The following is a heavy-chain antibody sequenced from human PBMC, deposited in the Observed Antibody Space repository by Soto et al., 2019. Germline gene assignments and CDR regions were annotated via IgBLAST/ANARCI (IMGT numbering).Heavy chain of an antibody. CDR1: GGSISSGGYY. D-gene: IGHD3-10*01. CDR3: ARDFPITMVRGALSYGMDV. CDR2: IYYSGST. J-gene: IGHJ6*02. V-gene: IGHV4-31*03. Sequence: PSETLSLTCTVSGGSISSGGYYWSWIRQHPGKGLEWIGYIYYSGSTYYNPSLKSRVTISVDTSKNQFSLKLSSVTAADTAVYYCARDFPITMVRGALSYGMDVWGQGTTVTVSS.